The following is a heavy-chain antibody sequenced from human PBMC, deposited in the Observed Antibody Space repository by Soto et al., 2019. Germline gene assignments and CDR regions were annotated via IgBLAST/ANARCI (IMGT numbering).Heavy chain of an antibody. D-gene: IGHD3-3*01. J-gene: IGHJ6*02. CDR3: ARARGEYDFWSGYYLGYYGMDV. V-gene: IGHV1-2*02. CDR2: IIPNSGGT. Sequence: QVQLVQSGAEVKKPGSSVKVSCKASGGTFSSYAISWVRQAPGQGLEWMGGIIPNSGGTNYAQKFQGRVTMTRDTSISTAYMELSRLRSDDTAVYYCARARGEYDFWSGYYLGYYGMDVWGQGTTVTVSS. CDR1: GGTFSSYA.